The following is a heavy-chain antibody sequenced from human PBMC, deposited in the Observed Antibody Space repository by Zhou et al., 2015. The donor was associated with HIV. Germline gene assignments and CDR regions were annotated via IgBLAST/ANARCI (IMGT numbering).Heavy chain of an antibody. D-gene: IGHD5-18*01. CDR3: SRRGWIHLWLGAFDI. CDR1: GFTFGDYT. J-gene: IGHJ3*02. V-gene: IGHV3-49*05. CDR2: IRSKAYDGTT. Sequence: VQLVESGGGLVKPGGSLRLSCAASGFTFGDYTMSWFRQAPGKGLEWIGFIRSKAYDGTTEYAASVKGRFIISRDDSKSIAYLQMNSLKTEDTAVYYCSRRGWIHLWLGAFDIWGQGTMVTVSS.